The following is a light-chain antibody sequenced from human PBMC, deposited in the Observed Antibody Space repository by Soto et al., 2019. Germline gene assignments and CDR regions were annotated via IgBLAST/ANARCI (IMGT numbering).Light chain of an antibody. V-gene: IGKV1D-12*01. CDR1: QGIGSW. CDR2: AAS. J-gene: IGKJ5*01. CDR3: QQTNTFPST. Sequence: DIQMTQSPSSVSASVGDRVTITCRASQGIGSWLAWYQHKPGKAPKLLIYAASNLQGGVPSRFSGSGSGTDFALTINSLQPEDFVTYYCQQTNTFPSTFGQGTRLEIK.